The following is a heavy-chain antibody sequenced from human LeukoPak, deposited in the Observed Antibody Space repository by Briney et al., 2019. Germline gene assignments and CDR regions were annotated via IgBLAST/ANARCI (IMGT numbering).Heavy chain of an antibody. Sequence: SETLSLTCTVSGGSISSSYWSWIRQPPGKGLEWIGYIYTSGSTNYNPSLKSRVTISVDTSKNQFSLKLSSVTAADTAVYYCARGRDCDAFDIWGQGTMVTVSS. CDR2: IYTSGST. J-gene: IGHJ3*02. V-gene: IGHV4-4*09. CDR1: GGSISSSY. CDR3: ARGRDCDAFDI. D-gene: IGHD2-21*01.